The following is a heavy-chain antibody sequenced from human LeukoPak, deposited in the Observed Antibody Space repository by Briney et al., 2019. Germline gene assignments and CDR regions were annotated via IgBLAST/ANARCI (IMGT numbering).Heavy chain of an antibody. D-gene: IGHD3-10*01. V-gene: IGHV1-24*01. CDR2: FDPADGET. Sequence: GASVKVSCKVSGYTLTELSMHWVRQAPGKGLEWMGGFDPADGETSYAQRFQGRVTMTEDTSTDTAYMELTSLRSEDTAVYYCARESTMVRGVIDYWGQGTLVTVSS. J-gene: IGHJ4*02. CDR3: ARESTMVRGVIDY. CDR1: GYTLTELS.